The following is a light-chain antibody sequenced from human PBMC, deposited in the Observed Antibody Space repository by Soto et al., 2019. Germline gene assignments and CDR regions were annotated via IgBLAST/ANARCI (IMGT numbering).Light chain of an antibody. V-gene: IGLV2-8*01. CDR2: EVS. Sequence: QSALTQPPCASGSPGQSVTISCTGTSSDVGGYNYVSWYQQHPGKAPKLMISEVSKRPSGVPDRFSGSKSGNTASLTVSGLQAEDEADYYCSSFAGNTNWVFGGGTKMPDL. CDR1: SSDVGGYNY. J-gene: IGLJ2*01. CDR3: SSFAGNTNWV.